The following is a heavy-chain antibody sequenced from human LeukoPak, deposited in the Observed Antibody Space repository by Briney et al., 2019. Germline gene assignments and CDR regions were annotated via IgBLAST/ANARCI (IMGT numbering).Heavy chain of an antibody. D-gene: IGHD3-22*01. CDR1: GYTFTGYY. J-gene: IGHJ5*02. V-gene: IGHV1-2*02. CDR3: ARVLQTYYYDSSGSPIRKEWFDP. Sequence: ASVKVSCKASGYTFTGYYMHWVRQAPGQGLEWMGWINPNSCGTNYAQKFQGRVTMTRDTSISTAYMELSRLRSDDTAVYYCARVLQTYYYDSSGSPIRKEWFDPWGQGTLVTVSS. CDR2: INPNSCGT.